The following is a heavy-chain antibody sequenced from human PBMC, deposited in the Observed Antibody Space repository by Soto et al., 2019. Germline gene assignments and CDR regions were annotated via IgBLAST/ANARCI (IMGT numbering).Heavy chain of an antibody. Sequence: EVQLVESGGGLVQPGGSLSLSCAASGFAFNSYSVNWVRQAPGKGLEWVSYISSGSSIIYYADSVKGRFTISRDDAKNSLYLQMNSLRDEDTAVYYCARGVRGYQVDYGMDVWGQGTTVTVSS. J-gene: IGHJ6*02. CDR2: ISSGSSII. V-gene: IGHV3-48*02. D-gene: IGHD5-12*01. CDR1: GFAFNSYS. CDR3: ARGVRGYQVDYGMDV.